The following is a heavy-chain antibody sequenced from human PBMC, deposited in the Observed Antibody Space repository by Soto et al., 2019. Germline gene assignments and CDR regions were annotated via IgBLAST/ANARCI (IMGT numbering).Heavy chain of an antibody. Sequence: PGESLKISCKGSGYSFITYWIGWVRQVPGKGLEWMGIIYPGDSDTRYSPSFQGQVTISADKSISTAYLQSSLKASDTAMYYCAGGGVRGVITRTRDYYGMDVWGQETTVTVSS. V-gene: IGHV5-51*01. CDR2: IYPGDSDT. CDR3: AGGGVRGVITRTRDYYGMDV. CDR1: GYSFITYW. D-gene: IGHD3-10*01. J-gene: IGHJ6*02.